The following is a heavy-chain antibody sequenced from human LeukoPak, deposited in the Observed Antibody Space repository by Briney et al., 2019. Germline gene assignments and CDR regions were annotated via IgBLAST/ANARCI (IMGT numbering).Heavy chain of an antibody. V-gene: IGHV3-30*04. CDR1: GFAFADYS. D-gene: IGHD5-18*01. CDR3: ARGFNYGYVGLYFDY. Sequence: GGSLRLSCAASGFAFADYSLHWVRQAPGKGLEWVALMSFDGNFENFADSVKGRFTISRDTARNTLYLHMGSLGVEDSAVYYCARGFNYGYVGLYFDYWGQGTLVTVSS. J-gene: IGHJ4*02. CDR2: MSFDGNFE.